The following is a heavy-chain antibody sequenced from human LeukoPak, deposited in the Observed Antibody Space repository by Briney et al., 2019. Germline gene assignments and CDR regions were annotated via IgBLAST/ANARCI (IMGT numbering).Heavy chain of an antibody. CDR1: GFTFRTYW. Sequence: PGGSLRLSCAASGFTFRTYWMHWVRQAPGKGLEWVSSISSTSTSINYADSVRGRFTISRDNAKNSLYLQMSSLRAEDTAVYYCARSLEVDPWGQGTLVTVSS. V-gene: IGHV3-21*01. CDR2: ISSTSTSI. J-gene: IGHJ5*02. CDR3: ARSLEVDP.